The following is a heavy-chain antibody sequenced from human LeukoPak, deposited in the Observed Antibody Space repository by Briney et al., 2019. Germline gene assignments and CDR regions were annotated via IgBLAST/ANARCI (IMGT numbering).Heavy chain of an antibody. Sequence: PSETLSLTCAVSGGSISSSNWWSWVRPPPGKGLEWIGEIYHSGSTNYNPSLKSRVTISVDKSKNQFSLELSSVTAADTAVYYCARRSSTAFGGVIVNWGQGTLVTVSS. D-gene: IGHD3-16*02. J-gene: IGHJ4*02. CDR2: IYHSGST. CDR1: GGSISSSNW. CDR3: ARRSSTAFGGVIVN. V-gene: IGHV4-4*02.